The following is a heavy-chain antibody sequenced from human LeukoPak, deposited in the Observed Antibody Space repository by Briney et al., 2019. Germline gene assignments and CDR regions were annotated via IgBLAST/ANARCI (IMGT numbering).Heavy chain of an antibody. Sequence: SETPSLTCTVSGGSISGSSYYWGWIRQPPGKGLEWIGSIYYSGSTYYNPSLKSRVTISVDTSKNQFSLKLSSVTAADTAVYYCAIKQLVSDAFDIWGQGTMVTVSS. CDR1: GGSISGSSYY. J-gene: IGHJ3*02. CDR2: IYYSGST. CDR3: AIKQLVSDAFDI. V-gene: IGHV4-39*07. D-gene: IGHD6-13*01.